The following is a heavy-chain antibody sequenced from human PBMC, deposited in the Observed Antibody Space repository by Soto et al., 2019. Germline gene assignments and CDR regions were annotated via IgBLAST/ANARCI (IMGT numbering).Heavy chain of an antibody. D-gene: IGHD3-3*01. Sequence: XETLCLTCAVYGGPVNGYYWNWIRQPPGKGLEWIEEINHTGGTHYNPSLKSRVTMSVDTSKNQFSLRLSSVTAADTAIYYCATRITVFGLLIPPFDPWGQGTQVTVSS. J-gene: IGHJ5*02. CDR3: ATRITVFGLLIPPFDP. CDR2: INHTGGT. V-gene: IGHV4-34*01. CDR1: GGPVNGYY.